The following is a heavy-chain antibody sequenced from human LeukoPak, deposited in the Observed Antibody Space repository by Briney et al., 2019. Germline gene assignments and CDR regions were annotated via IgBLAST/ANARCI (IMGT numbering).Heavy chain of an antibody. CDR3: ARSGRFLEWLPKDNWFDP. J-gene: IGHJ5*02. Sequence: SETLPLTCTVSGYSISSGYYWGWIRQPPGKGLEWIGSIYHSGSTYYNPSLKSRVTISVDTSKNQFSLKLSSVTAADTAVYYCARSGRFLEWLPKDNWFDPWGQGTLVTVSS. CDR2: IYHSGST. CDR1: GYSISSGYY. V-gene: IGHV4-38-2*02. D-gene: IGHD3-3*01.